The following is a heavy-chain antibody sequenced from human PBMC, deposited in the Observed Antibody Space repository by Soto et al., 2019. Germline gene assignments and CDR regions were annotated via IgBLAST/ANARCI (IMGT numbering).Heavy chain of an antibody. CDR2: ISPSSSSI. V-gene: IGHV3-48*01. Sequence: PGGSLRLSCAASGFTFSSYSMHWVRQAPGKGLEWVSYISPSSSSIYYADSVKGRFTISRDNAKNSLYLQMNSLRAEDTAVYYCARVAYYYASSGSFYWGQGTLVTVSS. CDR3: ARVAYYYASSGSFY. J-gene: IGHJ4*02. D-gene: IGHD3-22*01. CDR1: GFTFSSYS.